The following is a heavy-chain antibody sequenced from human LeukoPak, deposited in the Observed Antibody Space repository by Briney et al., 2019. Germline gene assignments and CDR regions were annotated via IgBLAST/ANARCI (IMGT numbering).Heavy chain of an antibody. CDR1: GFTFSSYA. J-gene: IGHJ4*02. D-gene: IGHD3-10*01. V-gene: IGHV3-23*01. CDR2: ISGSGGST. Sequence: PGGSLRLSCAASGFTFSSYAMSWVRQAPGKGLERVSAISGSGGSTYYADSVKGRFTISRDNSKNTLYLQMNSLRAEDTAVYYCAKVFRRFGVKKPHDYWGQGTLVTVSS. CDR3: AKVFRRFGVKKPHDY.